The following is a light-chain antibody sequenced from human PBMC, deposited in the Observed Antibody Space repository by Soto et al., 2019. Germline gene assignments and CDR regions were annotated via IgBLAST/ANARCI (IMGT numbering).Light chain of an antibody. J-gene: IGKJ1*01. CDR1: QSVSSN. CDR3: QQYNSWLWT. Sequence: EIVMTQAPATLSVSPGARATLYCRASQSVSSNLAWYQQKPGQAPRLLIYGASTRATGIPARFSGSGSGTEFTLTISSLQSEDSAVYYCQQYNSWLWTFGQGTKVDIK. V-gene: IGKV3-15*01. CDR2: GAS.